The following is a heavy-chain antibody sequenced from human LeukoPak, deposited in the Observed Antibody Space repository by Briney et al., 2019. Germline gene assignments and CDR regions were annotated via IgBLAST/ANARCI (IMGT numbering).Heavy chain of an antibody. Sequence: SETLSLTCTVSGDSISSTGDYWGWIRQPPGKGLEFIGSIYYSGSTNYNPSLKSRVTISVDTSKNQFSLKLNSVTASDTAVYYCARQIIRGQYLIHFDYWSQGTLVTVSS. CDR3: ARQIIRGQYLIHFDY. CDR1: GDSISSTGDY. CDR2: IYYSGST. D-gene: IGHD1-26*01. J-gene: IGHJ4*02. V-gene: IGHV4-39*01.